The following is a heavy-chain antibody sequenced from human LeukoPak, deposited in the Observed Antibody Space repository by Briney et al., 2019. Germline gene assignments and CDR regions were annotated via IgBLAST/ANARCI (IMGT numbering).Heavy chain of an antibody. J-gene: IGHJ4*02. D-gene: IGHD3-22*01. CDR2: MNPNSGNT. Sequence: GASVKVSCKASGYTFTSYDINWVRQATGQGLEWMGWMNPNSGNTGYVQKFQGRVTMTRNTSISTAYMELSSLRSEDTAMYYCARMYYDSSGYVFDYWGQGTLVTVSS. CDR3: ARMYYDSSGYVFDY. V-gene: IGHV1-8*01. CDR1: GYTFTSYD.